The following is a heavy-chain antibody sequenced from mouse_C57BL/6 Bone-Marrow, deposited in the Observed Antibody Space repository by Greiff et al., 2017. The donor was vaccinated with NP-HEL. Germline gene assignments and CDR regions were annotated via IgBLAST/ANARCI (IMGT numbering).Heavy chain of an antibody. J-gene: IGHJ1*03. CDR1: GYAFTNYL. Sequence: QVQLQQSGAELVRPGTSVKVSCKASGYAFTNYLIEWVKQRPGQGLEWIGVINPGSGGTNYNEKFKGKATLTADKSSSTAYMQLSSLTSEDSAVYFWAGSSHWYFDVWGTGTTVTGAS. D-gene: IGHD1-1*01. V-gene: IGHV1-54*01. CDR2: INPGSGGT. CDR3: AGSSHWYFDV.